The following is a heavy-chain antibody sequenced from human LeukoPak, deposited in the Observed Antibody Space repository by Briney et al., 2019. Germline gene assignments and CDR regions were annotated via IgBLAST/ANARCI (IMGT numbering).Heavy chain of an antibody. CDR3: ARVNLGIAAAGTPLDY. J-gene: IGHJ4*02. CDR1: GYTFTSYG. Sequence: ASVKVSCKASGYTFTSYGISWVRQAPGQGLEWKGWISAYNGNTNYAQKLQGRVTMTTDTSTSTAYMELRSLRSDDTAVYYCARVNLGIAAAGTPLDYWGQGTLVTVSS. D-gene: IGHD6-13*01. V-gene: IGHV1-18*01. CDR2: ISAYNGNT.